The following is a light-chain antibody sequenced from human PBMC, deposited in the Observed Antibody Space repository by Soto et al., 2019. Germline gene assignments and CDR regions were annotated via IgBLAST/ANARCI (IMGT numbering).Light chain of an antibody. CDR1: SSNIAPNT. J-gene: IGLJ1*01. V-gene: IGLV1-44*01. Sequence: QSVLTQPPSASGTPGQRVTISCSGSSSNIAPNTVNWYQHLPGAAPQLLIFANDRRPSGVPDRFSGSRSGTSASLAISGLQSEDEADYYCSAWDDSLNGEVFGTGTKLTVL. CDR3: SAWDDSLNGEV. CDR2: AND.